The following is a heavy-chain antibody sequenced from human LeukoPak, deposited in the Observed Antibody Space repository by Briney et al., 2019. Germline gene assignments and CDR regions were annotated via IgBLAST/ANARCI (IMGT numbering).Heavy chain of an antibody. J-gene: IGHJ5*02. D-gene: IGHD6-13*01. V-gene: IGHV3-9*01. CDR3: AKAPGSSWHGYWFDP. CDR1: GFTFDDYA. CDR2: ISWNSGSI. Sequence: PGRSLRLSCAASGFTFDDYAMHWVRQAPGKGLEWVSGISWNSGSIGYADSVKGRFTISRDNAKNSLYLQMNSLRAEDTALYYCAKAPGSSWHGYWFDPWGQGTLVTVSS.